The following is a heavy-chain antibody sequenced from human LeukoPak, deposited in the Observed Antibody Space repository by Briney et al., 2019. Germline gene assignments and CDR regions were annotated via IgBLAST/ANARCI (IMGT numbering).Heavy chain of an antibody. D-gene: IGHD3-10*01. CDR2: IYYSGST. Sequence: SETLSLTCAVYGGSFSDYYWSWIRQSPGKGLEWIGYIYYSGSTNYNPSLKSRVTISVDTSKNQFSLKLSSVTAADTAVYYCARAEYYFDYWGQGTLVTVSS. CDR3: ARAEYYFDY. CDR1: GGSFSDYY. J-gene: IGHJ4*02. V-gene: IGHV4-59*01.